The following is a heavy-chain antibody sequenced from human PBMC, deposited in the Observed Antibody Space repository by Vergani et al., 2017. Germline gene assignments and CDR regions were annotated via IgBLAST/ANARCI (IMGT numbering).Heavy chain of an antibody. CDR3: ANSIAAAGTVFDY. CDR2: IKQDGSEK. J-gene: IGHJ4*02. CDR1: GFTFSNAW. D-gene: IGHD6-13*01. Sequence: EVQLVESGGGLVKPGGSLRLSCAASGFTFSNAWMSWVRQAPGKGLEWVANIKQDGSEKYYVDSVKGRFTISRDNAKNSLYLQMNSLRAEDTAVYYCANSIAAAGTVFDYWGQGTLVTVSS. V-gene: IGHV3-7*01.